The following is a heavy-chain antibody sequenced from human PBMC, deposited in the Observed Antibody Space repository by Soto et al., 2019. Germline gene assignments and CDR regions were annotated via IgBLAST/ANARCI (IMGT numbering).Heavy chain of an antibody. CDR3: ARETGGRSFGY. D-gene: IGHD2-8*02. CDR1: GFTVSSNY. CDR2: IYSGGTT. Sequence: EVQLVETGGGLIQPGGSLRVSCAASGFTVSSNYMSWVRQAPGKGLDWVSVIYSGGTTYYADSVKGRFTLSRDNSKNTLHLQMNSLRVEDTAVYYCARETGGRSFGYWGQRTLVTVSS. J-gene: IGHJ4*02. V-gene: IGHV3-53*02.